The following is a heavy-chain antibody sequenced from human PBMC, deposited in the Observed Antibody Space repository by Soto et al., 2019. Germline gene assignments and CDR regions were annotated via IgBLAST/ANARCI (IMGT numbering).Heavy chain of an antibody. CDR1: GFTFSSYA. CDR3: AKDGLNYYDSSGYRY. J-gene: IGHJ4*02. V-gene: IGHV3-23*01. Sequence: PGGSLRLSCAASGFTFSSYAMSWVRQAPGKGLEWVSAISGSGGSTYYADSVKGRFTISRDNSKNTLYLQMNSLRAEDTAVYYCAKDGLNYYDSSGYRYWGQGTLVTVSS. D-gene: IGHD3-22*01. CDR2: ISGSGGST.